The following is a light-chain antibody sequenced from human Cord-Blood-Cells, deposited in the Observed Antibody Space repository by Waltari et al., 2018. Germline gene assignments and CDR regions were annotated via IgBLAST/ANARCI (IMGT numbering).Light chain of an antibody. J-gene: IGLJ3*02. V-gene: IGLV2-14*01. CDR3: SSYTSSSTSWV. Sequence: QSALTQPASVSGSPGQTITISCPGTSIDVGGYNYVTWYQQHPGKAPKLMIYDVSNRPSGVSNRFSGSKSGNTASLTISGLQAEDEADYYCSSYTSSSTSWVFGGGTKLTVL. CDR1: SIDVGGYNY. CDR2: DVS.